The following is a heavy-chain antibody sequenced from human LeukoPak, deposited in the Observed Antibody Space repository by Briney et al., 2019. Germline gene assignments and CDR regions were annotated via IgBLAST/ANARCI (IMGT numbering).Heavy chain of an antibody. CDR1: GGSISSSHYY. D-gene: IGHD2-2*02. CDR3: AREGCSSTSCHINGWFDP. J-gene: IGHJ5*02. V-gene: IGHV4-39*07. Sequence: SETLSLTCTVSGGSISSSHYYWVWVRQAPGKGLEWIGRIYTSGSTNYNPSLKSRVAMSVDTSKNQFSLKLSSVTAADTAVYYCAREGCSSTSCHINGWFDPWGQGTLVTVSS. CDR2: IYTSGST.